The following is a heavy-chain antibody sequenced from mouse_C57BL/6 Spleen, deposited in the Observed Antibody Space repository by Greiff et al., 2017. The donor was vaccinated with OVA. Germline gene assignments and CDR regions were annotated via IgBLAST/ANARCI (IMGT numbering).Heavy chain of an antibody. V-gene: IGHV1-39*01. J-gene: IGHJ1*03. D-gene: IGHD1-1*01. CDR3: ARALITTVVATGGYFDV. Sequence: VHVKQSGPELVKPGASVKISCKASGYSFTDYNMNWVKQSNGKSLEWIGVINPNYGTTSYNQKFKGKATLTVDQSSSTAYMQLNSLTSEDSAVYYCARALITTVVATGGYFDVWGTGTTVTVSS. CDR1: GYSFTDYN. CDR2: INPNYGTT.